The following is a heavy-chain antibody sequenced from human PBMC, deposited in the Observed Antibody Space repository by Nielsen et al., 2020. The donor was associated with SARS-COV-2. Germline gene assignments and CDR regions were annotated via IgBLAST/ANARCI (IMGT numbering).Heavy chain of an antibody. J-gene: IGHJ4*02. CDR3: ARDLTDYYGSGSYHYFDY. D-gene: IGHD3-10*01. CDR2: ISSSSSYI. Sequence: GESLKISCAASGFTFSSYSMNWVRQDPGKGLEWVSSISSSSSYIYYADSVKGRFTISRDNAKNSLYLQMNSLRAKDTAVYYCARDLTDYYGSGSYHYFDYWGQGTLVTVSS. CDR1: GFTFSSYS. V-gene: IGHV3-21*01.